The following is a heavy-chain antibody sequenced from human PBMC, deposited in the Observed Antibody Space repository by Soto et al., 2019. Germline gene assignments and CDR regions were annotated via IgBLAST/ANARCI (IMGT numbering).Heavy chain of an antibody. CDR3: ARKDDQGY. Sequence: QVQLVQSGAEVKKPGASVKVSCKASGYTFTSYGISWVRQAPGQGLEWMGWISAYNGNTNYAQKLQGRVTTAYMELRSLRSADTAVYYCARKDDQGYWGQGTLVTVSS. V-gene: IGHV1-18*01. CDR1: GYTFTSYG. J-gene: IGHJ4*02. D-gene: IGHD2-15*01. CDR2: ISAYNGNT.